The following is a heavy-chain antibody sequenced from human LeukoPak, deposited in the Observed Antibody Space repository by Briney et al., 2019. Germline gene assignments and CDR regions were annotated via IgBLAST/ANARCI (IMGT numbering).Heavy chain of an antibody. CDR1: GGSFSGYY. D-gene: IGHD6-13*01. V-gene: IGHV4-34*01. CDR3: ASPLAAAGREYFQH. Sequence: SETLSLTCAVYGGSFSGYYWSWIRQPPGKGLEWIGSIYYSGSTYYNPSLKSRVTISVDTSKNQFSLKLSSVTAADTAVYYCASPLAAAGREYFQHWGQGTLVTVSS. CDR2: IYYSGST. J-gene: IGHJ1*01.